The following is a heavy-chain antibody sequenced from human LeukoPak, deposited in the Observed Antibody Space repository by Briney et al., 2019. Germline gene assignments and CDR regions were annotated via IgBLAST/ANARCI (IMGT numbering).Heavy chain of an antibody. CDR3: ARGPRMVGEGGYYFDY. V-gene: IGHV1-8*02. CDR1: GGTFSSYA. Sequence: ASVKVSCKASGGTFSSYAINWVRQATGQGLEWMGWMNPNSGNTGYAQKFQGRVTMTRNTSISTACMELSSLRSEDTAVYYCARGPRMVGEGGYYFDYWGQGTLVTVSS. J-gene: IGHJ4*02. D-gene: IGHD3-10*02. CDR2: MNPNSGNT.